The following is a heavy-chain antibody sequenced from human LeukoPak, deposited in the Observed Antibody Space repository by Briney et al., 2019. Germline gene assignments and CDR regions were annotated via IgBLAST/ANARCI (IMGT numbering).Heavy chain of an antibody. CDR3: ARDRFRGLGITMVRGVYNI. D-gene: IGHD3-10*01. CDR2: ISSSSSYI. CDR1: GFTSSSYS. J-gene: IGHJ4*02. Sequence: GGSLRLSCAASGFTSSSYSMNWVRQAPGKGLEWVSSISSSSSYIYYADSVKGRFTISRDNAKNSLYLQMNSLRAEDTAVYYCARDRFRGLGITMVRGVYNIWGQGTLVTVSS. V-gene: IGHV3-21*01.